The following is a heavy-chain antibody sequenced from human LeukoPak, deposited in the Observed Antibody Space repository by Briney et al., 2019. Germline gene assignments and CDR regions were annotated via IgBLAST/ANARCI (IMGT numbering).Heavy chain of an antibody. CDR3: SKDAAALTSGIAASSHEY. CDR2: ISYSGVVK. J-gene: IGHJ4*02. Sequence: TGGSLRLSCTASGYTFSDYGMHWVRQAPGKGLEWLSVISYSGVVKFYADSVKGRFTISRDNSKNTLYLQMSNLADEDTAVYYRSKDAAALTSGIAASSHEYWGQGTLVTVSS. V-gene: IGHV3-30*18. D-gene: IGHD6-25*01. CDR1: GYTFSDYG.